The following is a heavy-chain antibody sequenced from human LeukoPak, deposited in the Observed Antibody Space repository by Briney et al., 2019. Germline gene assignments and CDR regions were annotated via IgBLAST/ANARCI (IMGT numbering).Heavy chain of an antibody. CDR2: IYTSGSA. J-gene: IGHJ3*02. V-gene: IGHV4-61*02. CDR1: GGSLSSGGCS. CDR3: ARTLIPSIYEAFHI. D-gene: IGHD2/OR15-2a*01. Sequence: PSQTLSLTCTVSGGSLSSGGCSWNWIRQPAGKGLEWIGRIYTSGSANYNPSLKSRVTFSVDTSKNLFSLNLSSVTAAGTAIYYCARTLIPSIYEAFHIWGQGTTVIVSS.